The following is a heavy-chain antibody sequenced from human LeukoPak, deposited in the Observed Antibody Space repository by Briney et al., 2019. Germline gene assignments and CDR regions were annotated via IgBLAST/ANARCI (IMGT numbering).Heavy chain of an antibody. CDR2: ISAYNCNT. CDR1: GVTCTTNG. V-gene: IGHV1-18*01. Sequence: ASVKVSCKASGVTCTTNGFNWVRHAPGQRPEWMVWISAYNCNTNYAYNLQGRMTLTTDTSTSTAYMELRSLRSEDTAVYYCARDFVGYCSSTSCYYAFDIWGQGTMVTVSS. J-gene: IGHJ3*02. CDR3: ARDFVGYCSSTSCYYAFDI. D-gene: IGHD2-2*01.